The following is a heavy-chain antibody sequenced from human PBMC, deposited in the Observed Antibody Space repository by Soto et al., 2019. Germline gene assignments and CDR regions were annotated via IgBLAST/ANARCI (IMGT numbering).Heavy chain of an antibody. CDR2: IYYSGST. CDR3: ARDLWGYYDFWKGYSPPGY. CDR1: GGSISSYY. Sequence: SETLSLTCTVSGGSISSYYWSWIRQPPGKGLEWIGYIYYSGSTNYNPSLKSRVTISVDTSKNQFSLKLSSVTAADTAVYYCARDLWGYYDFWKGYSPPGYWGQGTLVTVSS. V-gene: IGHV4-59*01. D-gene: IGHD3-3*01. J-gene: IGHJ4*02.